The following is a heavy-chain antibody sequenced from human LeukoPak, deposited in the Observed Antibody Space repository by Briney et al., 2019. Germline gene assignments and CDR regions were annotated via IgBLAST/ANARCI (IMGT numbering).Heavy chain of an antibody. D-gene: IGHD2-2*01. Sequence: ASVKVSCKASGYTFTNYAMNWVRQAPGQGLEWMGWINTNTGNPTYAQGFTGRFVFSLDTSVSTAYLQIRSPKADDTAVYYCARVPFVVVGVTGNWFDPWGQGTLVTVSS. CDR3: ARVPFVVVGVTGNWFDP. J-gene: IGHJ5*02. V-gene: IGHV7-4-1*02. CDR1: GYTFTNYA. CDR2: INTNTGNP.